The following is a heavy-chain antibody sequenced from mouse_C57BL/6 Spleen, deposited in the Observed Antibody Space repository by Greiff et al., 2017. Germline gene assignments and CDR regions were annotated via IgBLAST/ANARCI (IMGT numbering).Heavy chain of an antibody. CDR1: GYTFTDYN. D-gene: IGHD1-1*01. J-gene: IGHJ3*01. V-gene: IGHV1-22*01. CDR3: ARRGYGTPAWFAY. CDR2: INPNNGGT. Sequence: VQLQQSGPELVKPGASVKMSCKASGYTFTDYNMHWVKQSHGKSLEWIGYINPNNGGTSYNQQFKGKATLTVNKSSSTAYMELRSLTSEDSAVYYCARRGYGTPAWFAYWGQGTLVTVSA.